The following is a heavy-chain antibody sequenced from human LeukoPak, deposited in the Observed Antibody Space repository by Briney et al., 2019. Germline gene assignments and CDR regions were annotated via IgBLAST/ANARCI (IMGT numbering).Heavy chain of an antibody. CDR3: ARDSPGRGRSDAFDI. Sequence: GGSLRLSCAASGFTVSSNYMSWVRQAPGKGLEWVSVIYSGGSTYYADSVKGRFTISRDNSKNTLYLQMNSLRAEDTAVYYCARDSPGRGRSDAFDIWGQGTMVTVSS. J-gene: IGHJ3*02. D-gene: IGHD1-26*01. V-gene: IGHV3-53*01. CDR1: GFTVSSNY. CDR2: IYSGGST.